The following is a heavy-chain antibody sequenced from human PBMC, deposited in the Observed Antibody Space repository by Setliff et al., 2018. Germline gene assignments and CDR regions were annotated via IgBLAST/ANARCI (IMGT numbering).Heavy chain of an antibody. CDR3: ARSYQGVDDFWSGYFQTDYYYYMDV. Sequence: ASVKVSCKASGYTFTSYAMHWVRQAPGQRLEWMGWINAGNGNTKYSQKFQGRVTITRDTSASTAYMELSSLRSEDTAVYYCARSYQGVDDFWSGYFQTDYYYYMDVWGKGTTVTVSS. D-gene: IGHD3-3*01. CDR2: INAGNGNT. J-gene: IGHJ6*03. V-gene: IGHV1-3*01. CDR1: GYTFTSYA.